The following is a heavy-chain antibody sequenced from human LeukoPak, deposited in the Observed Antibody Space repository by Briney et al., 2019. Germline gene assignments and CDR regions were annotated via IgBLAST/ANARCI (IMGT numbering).Heavy chain of an antibody. CDR2: INPNSGGT. D-gene: IGHD3-3*01. Sequence: ASVKVSCKASGYTFTGYYMHWVRQAPGQGLEWMGWINPNSGGTNYAQKFQGRVTMTRDTSISTAYMELSRLRSGDTAVYYCARALDQYYDFWSGHYDYWGQGTLVTVSS. CDR1: GYTFTGYY. CDR3: ARALDQYYDFWSGHYDY. J-gene: IGHJ4*02. V-gene: IGHV1-2*02.